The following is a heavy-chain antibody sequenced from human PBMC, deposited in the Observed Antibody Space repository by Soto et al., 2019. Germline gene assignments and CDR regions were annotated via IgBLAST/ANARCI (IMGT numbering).Heavy chain of an antibody. Sequence: QVQLVQSGAEEKKPGASVKVSCKASGYTFTNYAMHWVRQAPGQRLEWMGWINAGNGNTKYSQKFQGRVTITRDTSASTAYTELSSLTSEDTAVYHCASSATTADYYYGMDVWGQGTTVTVSS. D-gene: IGHD1-26*01. CDR2: INAGNGNT. CDR1: GYTFTNYA. CDR3: ASSATTADYYYGMDV. V-gene: IGHV1-3*05. J-gene: IGHJ6*02.